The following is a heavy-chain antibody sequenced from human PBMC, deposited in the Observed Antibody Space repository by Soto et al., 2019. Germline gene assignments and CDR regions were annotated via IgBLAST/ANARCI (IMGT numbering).Heavy chain of an antibody. CDR3: ARDRHSGYDFAGHYYGMDV. D-gene: IGHD5-12*01. CDR2: IYYSGST. CDR1: GGSISSGGYY. Sequence: SETLSLTCTVSGGSISSGGYYWSWIRQHPGKGLEWIGYIYYSGSTYYNPSLKSRVTISVDTSKNQFSLKLSSVTAADTAVYYCARDRHSGYDFAGHYYGMDVWGQGTTVTVSS. J-gene: IGHJ6*02. V-gene: IGHV4-31*03.